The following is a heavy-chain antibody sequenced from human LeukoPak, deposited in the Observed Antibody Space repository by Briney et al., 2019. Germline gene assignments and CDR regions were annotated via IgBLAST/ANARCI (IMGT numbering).Heavy chain of an antibody. Sequence: GGPLSLSCAASGFSFDSHAMNWPRHAPGKGLEWISALTGSGRYTYYKHSVKGRFTISRDNSKNPLFLQMSSLRAEGTAVYYCARGPLTSSNDYMDVWGRGTTVTVSS. CDR2: LTGSGRYT. V-gene: IGHV3-23*01. D-gene: IGHD4/OR15-4a*01. CDR1: GFSFDSHA. CDR3: ARGPLTSSNDYMDV. J-gene: IGHJ6*03.